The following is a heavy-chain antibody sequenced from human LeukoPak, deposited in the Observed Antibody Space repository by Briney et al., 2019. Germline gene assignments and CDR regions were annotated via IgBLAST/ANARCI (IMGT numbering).Heavy chain of an antibody. V-gene: IGHV4-38-2*02. J-gene: IGHJ4*02. Sequence: SETLSLTCTVSGYSISSGYYWGWIRQPPGKGLEWIGSIYHSGSTYYNPSLKSRVTISVDTSKYQFSLKLSSVTAADTAVYYCARISSGWYDIYWGQGTLVTVSS. CDR1: GYSISSGYY. D-gene: IGHD6-19*01. CDR2: IYHSGST. CDR3: ARISSGWYDIY.